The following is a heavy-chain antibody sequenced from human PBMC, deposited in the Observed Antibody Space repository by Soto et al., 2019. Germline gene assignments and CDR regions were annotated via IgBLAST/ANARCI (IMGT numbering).Heavy chain of an antibody. J-gene: IGHJ5*02. CDR3: ARSIDGTRVRGVPRGHWFDP. CDR1: GFTFSSYG. CDR2: IWYDGSNK. D-gene: IGHD3-10*01. Sequence: QVQLVESGGGVVQPGRSLRLSCAASGFTFSSYGMHWVRQAPGKGLEWVAVIWYDGSNKYYADSVKGRFTISRDNSKNKLDLQMNSLRAEDTTVYYCARSIDGTRVRGVPRGHWFDPWGQGTLVTVSS. V-gene: IGHV3-33*01.